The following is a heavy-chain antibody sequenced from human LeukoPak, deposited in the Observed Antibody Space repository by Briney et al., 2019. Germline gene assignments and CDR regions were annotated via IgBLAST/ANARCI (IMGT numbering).Heavy chain of an antibody. V-gene: IGHV3-21*01. J-gene: IGHJ4*02. CDR3: VAVAGTKPLFLFDY. CDR2: ITSSSDYI. CDR1: GFTFPSYS. Sequence: GGSLRLSCAASGFTFPSYSIHWVRQAPGKGLEWVSSITSSSDYIYYADSVKCRFTISRDNAKNSLYLQMNSLSAEDTAVYYCVAVAGTKPLFLFDYWGQGTLVTVSS. D-gene: IGHD6-19*01.